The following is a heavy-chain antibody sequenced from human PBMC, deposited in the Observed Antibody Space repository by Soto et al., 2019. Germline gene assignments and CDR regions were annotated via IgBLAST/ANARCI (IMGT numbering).Heavy chain of an antibody. D-gene: IGHD4-17*01. J-gene: IGHJ4*02. CDR1: GYTFTSYA. V-gene: IGHV1-3*01. CDR3: ARVPHDYGDYMYFDY. Sequence: GASVKVSCKASGYTFTSYAMHWVRQAPGQRLEWMGWINAGNGNTKYSQKFQGRVTITRDASASTAYMELSSLRSEDTAVYYCARVPHDYGDYMYFDYWGQGTLVTVSS. CDR2: INAGNGNT.